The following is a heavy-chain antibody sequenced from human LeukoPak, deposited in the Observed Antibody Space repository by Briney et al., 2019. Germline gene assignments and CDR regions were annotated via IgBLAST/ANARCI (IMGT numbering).Heavy chain of an antibody. J-gene: IGHJ5*02. V-gene: IGHV3-11*01. D-gene: IGHD6-13*01. CDR1: GFTLSDNY. CDR3: ARVKTSSWYGGWFDP. Sequence: GGSLRLSCAASGFTLSDNYMSWIRQAPGKGLEWVSYITSSGSTTYYADSVEGRFTISRDNAKNSLYLQMNNLRAEDTAVYYYARVKTSSWYGGWFDPWGQGTLVTVSS. CDR2: ITSSGSTT.